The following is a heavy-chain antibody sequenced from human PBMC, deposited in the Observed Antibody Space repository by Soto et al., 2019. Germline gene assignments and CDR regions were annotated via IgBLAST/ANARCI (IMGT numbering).Heavy chain of an antibody. D-gene: IGHD3-10*01. CDR1: GFTFSRYA. V-gene: IGHV3-30*04. CDR3: ARSRNSAVADSFDF. J-gene: IGHJ4*02. Sequence: LRLSCAASGFTFSRYAIHWVRQAPGKGLEWVAVISRDGSNKYYVDSVKGRFTISRDNSKNTLYLQMNSLRDEDTAVYYCARSRNSAVADSFDFWGQGTLVTVSS. CDR2: ISRDGSNK.